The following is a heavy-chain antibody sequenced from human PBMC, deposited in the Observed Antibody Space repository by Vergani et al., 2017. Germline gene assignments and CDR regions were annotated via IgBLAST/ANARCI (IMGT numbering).Heavy chain of an antibody. D-gene: IGHD6-6*01. CDR2: IIPRFGTT. J-gene: IGHJ3*02. CDR3: ARSSMAPQGALDI. Sequence: QVQLVQSGAEVKKPGSSVKVSCKASGGTFSNFAINWVRQAPGQGLEWMGGIIPRFGTTNYAQKLQGRVTITADESTSTAYMELSSLRSEDTAVYYCARSSMAPQGALDIWGQGTRVTVSS. V-gene: IGHV1-69*01. CDR1: GGTFSNFA.